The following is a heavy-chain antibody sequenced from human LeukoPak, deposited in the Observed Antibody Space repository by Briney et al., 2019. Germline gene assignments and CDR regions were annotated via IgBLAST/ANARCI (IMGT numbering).Heavy chain of an antibody. CDR3: ARGGDYVDY. D-gene: IGHD4-17*01. V-gene: IGHV4-34*01. J-gene: IGHJ4*02. CDR2: INHSGST. Sequence: SETLSLTCAVYGGSFSGYYWSWIRQPPGKGLEWIGEINHSGSTNYNPSLKSRVTISVDTSKNQFSLKLSSVTAADTAVYYCARGGDYVDYWGQGTLVTVSS. CDR1: GGSFSGYY.